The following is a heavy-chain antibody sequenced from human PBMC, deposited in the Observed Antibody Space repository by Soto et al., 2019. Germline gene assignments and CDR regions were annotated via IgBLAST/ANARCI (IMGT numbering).Heavy chain of an antibody. CDR3: VKVHSRGGIAILIGSH. J-gene: IGHJ4*02. D-gene: IGHD3-9*01. CDR1: GFTFGSYA. Sequence: GGSLRLSCAGSGFTFGSYAMSWVRQAPGKGLEWISAISGSGDIPYYADSVKGRFTISRDNSQNTASLQMNSLRVEDTAVYYCVKVHSRGGIAILIGSHWGVGTLVTVSS. V-gene: IGHV3-23*01. CDR2: ISGSGDIP.